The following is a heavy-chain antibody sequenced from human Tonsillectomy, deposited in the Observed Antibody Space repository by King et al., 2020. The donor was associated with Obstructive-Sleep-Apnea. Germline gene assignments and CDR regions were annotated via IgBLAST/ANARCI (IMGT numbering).Heavy chain of an antibody. V-gene: IGHV3-30-3*01. D-gene: IGHD5-18*01. CDR3: AREDSGDTANY. Sequence: VQLVESGGGVVQTGRSLRLSCAASGFIFSTYAMYWVRQAPGKGLEWVAFISYDGSNNYYSESVKGRFTISRDNSKNTLHLQMNSLRAEETAVYYCAREDSGDTANYWGQGTLVTVSS. CDR1: GFIFSTYA. J-gene: IGHJ4*02. CDR2: ISYDGSNN.